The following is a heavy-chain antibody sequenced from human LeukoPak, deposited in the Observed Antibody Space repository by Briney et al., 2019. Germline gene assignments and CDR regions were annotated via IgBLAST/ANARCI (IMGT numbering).Heavy chain of an antibody. CDR3: AKDLYDFWSGYYSPNWFDP. D-gene: IGHD3-3*01. J-gene: IGHJ5*02. CDR2: IRYDGSNK. CDR1: GFTFSSYG. V-gene: IGHV3-30*02. Sequence: GGSLRLSCAASGFTFSSYGMHWVRQAPGKGLEWVAFIRYDGSNKYYADSVEGRFTISRDNSKNTLYLQMNSLRAEDTAVYYCAKDLYDFWSGYYSPNWFDPWGQGTLVTVSS.